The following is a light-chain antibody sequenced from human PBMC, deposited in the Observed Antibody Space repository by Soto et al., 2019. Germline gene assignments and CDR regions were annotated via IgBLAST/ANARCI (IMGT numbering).Light chain of an antibody. CDR1: QSLLHSNGYNY. V-gene: IGKV2-28*01. CDR2: FCS. J-gene: IGKJ1*01. CDR3: MQAVQTSWT. Sequence: DIVMTQSPLSLPVTPGEPASISCRSSQSLLHSNGYNYLDWYLQKQRQSPQLLIYFCSNRASGVPDRFSVSGSGTDFTLKISRVEAEDVGVFYCMQAVQTSWTFGQGTKVEIK.